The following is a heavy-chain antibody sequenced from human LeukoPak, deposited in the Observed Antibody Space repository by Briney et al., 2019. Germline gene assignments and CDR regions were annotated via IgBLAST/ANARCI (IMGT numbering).Heavy chain of an antibody. D-gene: IGHD5-24*01. V-gene: IGHV3-33*01. CDR3: ERVVRGEDYNLTFDS. CDR2: IWCDGSSK. CDR1: GFTFSSYG. Sequence: GGSLRLSCAASGFTFSSYGMHWVRQAPGKGLEWVAVIWCDGSSKYYADSVKGRFTISRDNSKNTLYLQMNSLRAEDTAVYYCERVVRGEDYNLTFDSWGQGSLVTVSS. J-gene: IGHJ4*02.